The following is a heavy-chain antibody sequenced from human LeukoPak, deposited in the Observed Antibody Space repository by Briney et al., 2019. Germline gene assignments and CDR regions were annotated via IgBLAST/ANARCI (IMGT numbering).Heavy chain of an antibody. V-gene: IGHV1-2*02. CDR2: INPNSGGT. CDR1: GYTFTGYY. J-gene: IGHJ5*02. D-gene: IGHD3-10*01. CDR3: ARDHYGSGSWPLTAFDP. Sequence: ASVKVSCKASGYTFTGYYMHWVRQAPVQVLEWMGWINPNSGGTNYAQKFQGRVTMTRDTSISTAHMELSRLRSDATAVYYCARDHYGSGSWPLTAFDPWGQGTLVTVSS.